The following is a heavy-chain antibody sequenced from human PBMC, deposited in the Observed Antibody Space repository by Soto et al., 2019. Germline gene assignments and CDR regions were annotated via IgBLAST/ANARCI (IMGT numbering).Heavy chain of an antibody. D-gene: IGHD2-15*01. CDR2: ISAYNGNT. J-gene: IGHJ6*02. CDR3: ASDVGIVVVVAASYHYSYGMDV. V-gene: IGHV1-18*01. CDR1: GYTFTSYG. Sequence: QVQLVQSGAEVKKPGASVKVSCKASGYTFTSYGISWVRQAPGQGLEWMGWISAYNGNTNYAQKLQGRVTMTPDTSTSTAYMELRSLRSDDTAVYYCASDVGIVVVVAASYHYSYGMDVWCQGTTVTVSS.